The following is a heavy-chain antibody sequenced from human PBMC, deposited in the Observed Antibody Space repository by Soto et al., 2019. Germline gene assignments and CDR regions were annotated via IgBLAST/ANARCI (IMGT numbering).Heavy chain of an antibody. V-gene: IGHV3-48*03. J-gene: IGHJ4*02. CDR3: TKAAWFPYLSFY. CDR1: GFTFSRFE. Sequence: GGSLRLSCAASGFTFSRFELHWVRQAPGKGLEWISYISSSGSTAYYASSVEGRFTISRDNANNSVYLQMDSLRAEDTALYYCTKAAWFPYLSFYWGQGALVTVSS. D-gene: IGHD3-10*01. CDR2: ISSSGSTA.